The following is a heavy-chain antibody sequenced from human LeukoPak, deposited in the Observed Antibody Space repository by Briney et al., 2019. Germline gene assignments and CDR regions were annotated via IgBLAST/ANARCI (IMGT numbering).Heavy chain of an antibody. D-gene: IGHD3-10*01. CDR1: GYTFTSYG. Sequence: ASVTVSFKASGYTFTSYGISWVRQAPGQGLEWMGWISAYNGNTNYAQKLQGRVTMTTDTSTSTAYMELRSLRSDDTAVYYCARVGFGELQLEGYYYYGMDVWGQGTTVTVSS. CDR2: ISAYNGNT. V-gene: IGHV1-18*01. CDR3: ARVGFGELQLEGYYYYGMDV. J-gene: IGHJ6*02.